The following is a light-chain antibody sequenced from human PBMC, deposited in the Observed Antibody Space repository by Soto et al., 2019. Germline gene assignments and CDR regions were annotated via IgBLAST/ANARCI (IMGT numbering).Light chain of an antibody. Sequence: QITQSPSTLSASVGDTVTLTCRASQSISTWLAWYQQKPGKAPKLLIYNASTLESGVPSRFSGSGSGTEFTLTISSLQPDDFATYYCQQYNTYSTFGQGTKVEIK. J-gene: IGKJ1*01. V-gene: IGKV1-5*03. CDR1: QSISTW. CDR2: NAS. CDR3: QQYNTYST.